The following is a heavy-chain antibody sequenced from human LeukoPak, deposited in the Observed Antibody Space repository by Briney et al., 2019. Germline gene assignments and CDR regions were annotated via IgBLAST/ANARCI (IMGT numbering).Heavy chain of an antibody. D-gene: IGHD5-18*01. CDR2: VNHGGST. J-gene: IGHJ5*02. CDR3: ARGIGGGYSYGYNWFDP. V-gene: IGHV4-34*01. Sequence: SETLSLTCAVYGGSFSGYYWSWIRQPPGKGLAWIGEVNHGGSTNYNPSLKSRVTISVDTSKNQFSLKLSSVTAADTAVYYCARGIGGGYSYGYNWFDPWGQGTLVTVSS. CDR1: GGSFSGYY.